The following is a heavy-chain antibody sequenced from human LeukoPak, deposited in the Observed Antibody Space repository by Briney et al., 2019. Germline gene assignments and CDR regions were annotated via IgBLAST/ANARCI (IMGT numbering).Heavy chain of an antibody. V-gene: IGHV1-3*01. Sequence: GASVKVSCKASGYTFTSYAMHWVRQAPGQRLEWMGWINAGNGNTKYSQKFQGRVTITRDTSASTAYMELSSLRSEDTAVYYCARALEKYIAAAVLGYWGQGTLVTVSS. CDR3: ARALEKYIAAAVLGY. CDR1: GYTFTSYA. D-gene: IGHD6-13*01. J-gene: IGHJ4*02. CDR2: INAGNGNT.